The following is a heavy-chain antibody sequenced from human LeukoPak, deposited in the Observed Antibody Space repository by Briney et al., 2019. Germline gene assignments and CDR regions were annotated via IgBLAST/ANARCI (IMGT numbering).Heavy chain of an antibody. CDR3: AREDLYDFWSGYAFDI. J-gene: IGHJ3*02. Sequence: SETLSLTCTVSGGSISSYYWSWIRQPAGKGLEWIGRIYTSGSTNYNPSLKSRVTMSVDTSKNQFSLKLSSVTAADTAVYYCAREDLYDFWSGYAFDIWGRGTMVTVSS. D-gene: IGHD3-3*01. CDR2: IYTSGST. CDR1: GGSISSYY. V-gene: IGHV4-4*07.